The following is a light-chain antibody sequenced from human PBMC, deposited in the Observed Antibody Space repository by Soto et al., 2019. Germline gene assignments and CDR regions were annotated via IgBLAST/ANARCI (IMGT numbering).Light chain of an antibody. CDR3: QQYSTYTPRT. Sequence: DIQMTQSPSTLSASVGDRVTITCRASQSISIWLAWYQQKPGKATKILIYKASSLESGVPSRFSGSGSGTEFTLTISSLQPDDFATYYCQQYSTYTPRTVGQGTKVDIK. J-gene: IGKJ1*01. V-gene: IGKV1-5*03. CDR1: QSISIW. CDR2: KAS.